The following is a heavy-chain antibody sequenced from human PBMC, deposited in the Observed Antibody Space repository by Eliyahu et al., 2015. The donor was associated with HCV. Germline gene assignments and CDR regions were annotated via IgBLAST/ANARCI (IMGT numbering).Heavy chain of an antibody. D-gene: IGHD6-25*01. CDR2: ISYDGSNK. V-gene: IGHV3-30*04. CDR1: GFTFXSYA. CDR3: ARGQRLRTDYYGMDV. J-gene: IGHJ6*02. Sequence: QVQLVESGGGVVQPGWSXXLSCSASGFTFXSYAMXWVRQAPGKGLEWVAVISYDGSNKYYAXSVKGRFTISRDNSKNTLYLQMNSLRAEDTAVYYCARGQRLRTDYYGMDVWGQGTTVTVSS.